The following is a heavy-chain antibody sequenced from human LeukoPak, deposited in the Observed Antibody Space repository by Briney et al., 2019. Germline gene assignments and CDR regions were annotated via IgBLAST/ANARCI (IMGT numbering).Heavy chain of an antibody. CDR1: GGSISSGGYY. CDR3: ARAQRGYDYVWGSYRFGRSPFDY. CDR2: IYYSGST. J-gene: IGHJ4*02. D-gene: IGHD3-16*02. V-gene: IGHV4-31*03. Sequence: SETLSLTCIVSGGSISSGGYYWSWIRQHPGKGLEWIGYIYYSGSTYYNPSLKSRVTISVDTSKNQFSLKLSSVTAADTAVYYCARAQRGYDYVWGSYRFGRSPFDYWGQGTLVTVSS.